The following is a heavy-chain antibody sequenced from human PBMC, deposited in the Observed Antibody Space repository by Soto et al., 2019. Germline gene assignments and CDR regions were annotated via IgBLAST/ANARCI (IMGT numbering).Heavy chain of an antibody. CDR3: ARSITDYYDSSGDYDDY. D-gene: IGHD3-22*01. CDR2: ISSSSSYT. V-gene: IGHV3-11*03. Sequence: PGGSLRLSCAASGFTFSDYYMSWIRQAPGKGLEWVSYISSSSSYTXXADSVKGXXSISRDNAKNSLYLQXNSLRAEDTAVYYCARSITDYYDSSGDYDDYWGLGT. J-gene: IGHJ4*02. CDR1: GFTFSDYY.